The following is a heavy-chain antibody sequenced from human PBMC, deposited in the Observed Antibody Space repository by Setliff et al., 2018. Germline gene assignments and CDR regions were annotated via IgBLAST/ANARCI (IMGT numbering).Heavy chain of an antibody. V-gene: IGHV1-24*01. J-gene: IGHJ4*02. CDR1: GYRLIEVS. CDR2: CDPEDSET. Sequence: GASVTVSCKVSGYRLIEVSMHWVRRAPGKGLEWMGGCDPEDSETIYAQKFQGRVTVTEDTSTSTAYMELSSLRSEDTAVYYCARVSRTIVAARGFDYWGQGTLVTVSS. CDR3: ARVSRTIVAARGFDY. D-gene: IGHD1-26*01.